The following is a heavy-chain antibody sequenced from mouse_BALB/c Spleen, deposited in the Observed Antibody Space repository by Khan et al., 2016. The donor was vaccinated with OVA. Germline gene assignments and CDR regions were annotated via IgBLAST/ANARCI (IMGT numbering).Heavy chain of an antibody. CDR2: ISDGGSYT. CDR1: GFTFSDYY. D-gene: IGHD4-1*01. Sequence: EVELVESGGGLVKPGGSLKLSCAASGFTFSDYYMYWVRQTPEKRLEWVATISDGGSYTYYPDSVKGRFTISRDNAKNNLCLQMSSLKSEDTAMYYCARGENWSFDYWGQGTTLTVAS. J-gene: IGHJ2*01. V-gene: IGHV5-4*02. CDR3: ARGENWSFDY.